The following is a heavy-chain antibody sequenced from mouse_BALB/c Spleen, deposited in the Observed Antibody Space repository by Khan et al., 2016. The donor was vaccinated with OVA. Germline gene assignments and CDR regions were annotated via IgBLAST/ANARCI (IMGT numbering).Heavy chain of an antibody. CDR2: IWSDGST. Sequence: QVQLKQSGPGLVAHSQSLSITCTISGFSLTSYGVHWVRQPPGKGLERLVVIWSDGSTTYNSALKSRLSITKDNSKSQVFLKMNSLQIDDTAMYYCARHDRYFYAMDYWGQGTSVTVSS. J-gene: IGHJ4*01. CDR1: GFSLTSYG. CDR3: ARHDRYFYAMDY. D-gene: IGHD2-14*01. V-gene: IGHV2-6-1*01.